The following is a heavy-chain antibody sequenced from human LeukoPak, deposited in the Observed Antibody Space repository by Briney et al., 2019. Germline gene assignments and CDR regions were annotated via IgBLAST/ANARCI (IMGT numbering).Heavy chain of an antibody. V-gene: IGHV1-69-2*01. D-gene: IGHD5-24*01. CDR3: ATMATFAP. CDR1: AYTFTDYY. Sequence: GAGVKISRKAFAYTFTDYYIQWLKEAPGTGLEWVGRVDPEDGETTEAEKSQGRGTITADTSTVSAYMDLNNMRSEDTAVYYWATMATFAPWGQETRVT. CDR2: VDPEDGET. J-gene: IGHJ5*02.